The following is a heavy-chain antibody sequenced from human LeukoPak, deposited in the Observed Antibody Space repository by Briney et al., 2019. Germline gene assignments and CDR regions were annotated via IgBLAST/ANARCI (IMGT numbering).Heavy chain of an antibody. J-gene: IGHJ4*02. Sequence: GGSLRLSCAASGFTFSSYSMNWVRQAPGKGLEWVSSISSSSSYIYYADSVKGRFTISRDNAKNSLYLQMNSLRAEDTAVYYCARETYYYGSGSYSDFDYWGQGTLVTVSS. V-gene: IGHV3-21*01. D-gene: IGHD3-10*01. CDR1: GFTFSSYS. CDR2: ISSSSSYI. CDR3: ARETYYYGSGSYSDFDY.